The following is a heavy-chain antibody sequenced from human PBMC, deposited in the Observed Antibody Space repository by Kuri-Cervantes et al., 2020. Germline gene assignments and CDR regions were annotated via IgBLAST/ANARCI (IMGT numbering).Heavy chain of an antibody. CDR1: GFTFSSYA. CDR2: ISGSGGST. CDR3: AKDSLPRIAAAGTDGMDV. V-gene: IGHV3-23*01. J-gene: IGHJ6*02. D-gene: IGHD6-13*01. Sequence: GESLKISCAASGFTFSSYAMHWVRQAPGKGLEWVSAISGSGGSTYYADSVKGRFTISRDNSKNTLYLQMNSLRAEDTAVYYCAKDSLPRIAAAGTDGMDVWGQGNTV.